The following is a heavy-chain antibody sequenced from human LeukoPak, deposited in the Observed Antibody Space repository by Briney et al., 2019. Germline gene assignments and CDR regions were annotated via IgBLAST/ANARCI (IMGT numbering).Heavy chain of an antibody. D-gene: IGHD5-24*01. J-gene: IGHJ4*02. Sequence: PTASVKVSCKASGYTFTSYYMHWVRQAPGQGLEWMGIINPSGGSTSYAQKFQGRVTMTRNTSTSTVYMELSSLRSEDTAVYYCANEMATISRALLHWGQGTLVTVSS. V-gene: IGHV1-46*01. CDR2: INPSGGST. CDR1: GYTFTSYY. CDR3: ANEMATISRALLH.